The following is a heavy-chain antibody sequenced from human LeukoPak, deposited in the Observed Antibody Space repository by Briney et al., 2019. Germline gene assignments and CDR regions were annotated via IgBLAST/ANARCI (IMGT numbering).Heavy chain of an antibody. CDR1: GFTFSSYS. CDR3: ARDDQLLFDY. J-gene: IGHJ4*02. Sequence: GGSLRLSCAASGFTFSSYSMNWVRQAPGKGLEWVSSISSSGSYIYYADSVKGRFTISRDNAKNSLYLQMNSLRAEDTAVYYCARDDQLLFDYWGQGTLATASS. V-gene: IGHV3-21*01. D-gene: IGHD2-2*01. CDR2: ISSSGSYI.